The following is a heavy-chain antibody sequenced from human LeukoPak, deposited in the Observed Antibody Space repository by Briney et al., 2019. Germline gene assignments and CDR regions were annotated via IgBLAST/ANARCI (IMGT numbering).Heavy chain of an antibody. Sequence: GGSLRLSCAVSGITLSNYGMSWVRQAPGKGLEWVSGTSGSGGNTYYADSVKGRFTISRDNSKNTLYLLMNSLRAEDTAVYFCAKRGVVIRVILVGFHKEAYYFDSWGQGALVTVSS. CDR1: GITLSNYG. CDR3: AKRGVVIRVILVGFHKEAYYFDS. CDR2: TSGSGGNT. V-gene: IGHV3-23*01. J-gene: IGHJ4*02. D-gene: IGHD3-22*01.